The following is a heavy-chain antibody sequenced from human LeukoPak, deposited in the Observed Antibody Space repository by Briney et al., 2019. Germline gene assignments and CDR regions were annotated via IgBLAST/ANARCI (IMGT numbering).Heavy chain of an antibody. Sequence: PSETLSLTCAVSGGSFSGYYWSWIRQPPGKGLEWIGEINHSGSTYYNPSLKSRVTISVDTSKNQFSLKLSSVTAADTAVYYCARSLNYDFCDAMDVWGQGTTVTVSS. J-gene: IGHJ6*02. CDR2: INHSGST. V-gene: IGHV4-34*01. CDR1: GGSFSGYY. CDR3: ARSLNYDFCDAMDV. D-gene: IGHD3-3*01.